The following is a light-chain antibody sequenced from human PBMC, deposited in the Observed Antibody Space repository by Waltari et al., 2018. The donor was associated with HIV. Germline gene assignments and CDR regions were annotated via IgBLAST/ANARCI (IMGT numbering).Light chain of an antibody. Sequence: EIVLTQSPVTLSLSPGERATLSCRASQSVGRSLAWYQQKPGQAPRLVMYDASQRAAGIPARFSGRGSGTDFTLTISSLEAEDSAVYYCHQRSNWPPYTFGQGTKVEIK. CDR3: HQRSNWPPYT. CDR1: QSVGRS. V-gene: IGKV3-11*01. CDR2: DAS. J-gene: IGKJ2*01.